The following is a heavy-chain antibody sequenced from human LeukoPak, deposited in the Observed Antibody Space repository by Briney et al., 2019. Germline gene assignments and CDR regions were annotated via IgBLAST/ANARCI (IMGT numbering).Heavy chain of an antibody. CDR1: GGSISSLNW. CDR3: AGGHRHFYSYYFMDV. CDR2: IYHSGNI. V-gene: IGHV4-4*02. D-gene: IGHD3-16*01. Sequence: SETLSLTCVVSGGSISSLNWWTWVRQPPGKGLEWIGEIYHSGNINSNPSLTSRVTISLDESKNQFSLKVTSVTAADTAVYYCAGGHRHFYSYYFMDVWGKGTTVTVSS. J-gene: IGHJ6*03.